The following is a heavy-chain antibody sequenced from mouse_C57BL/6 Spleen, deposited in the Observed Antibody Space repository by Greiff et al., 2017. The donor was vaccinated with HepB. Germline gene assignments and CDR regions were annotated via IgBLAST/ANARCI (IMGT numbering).Heavy chain of an antibody. CDR3: AKRDGSWFAY. J-gene: IGHJ3*01. D-gene: IGHD2-3*01. V-gene: IGHV2-9*01. CDR1: GFSLTSYG. Sequence: QVQLKESGPGLVAPSQSLSITCTVSGFSLTSYGVDWVRQPPGKGLEWLGVIWGGGSTNYTSALMSRLSISKDNSKSQVFLKMNSLQTDDTAMYYCAKRDGSWFAYWGQGTLVTVSA. CDR2: IWGGGST.